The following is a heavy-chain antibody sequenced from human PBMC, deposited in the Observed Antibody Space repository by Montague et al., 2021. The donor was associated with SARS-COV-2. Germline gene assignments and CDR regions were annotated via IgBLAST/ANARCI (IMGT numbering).Heavy chain of an antibody. V-gene: IGHV3-48*02. CDR1: GFTFSSYS. CDR2: ISSSSSTI. Sequence: SLRLSCAASGFTFSSYSMNLVRQTPGKGLEWVSYISSSSSTIYYXDSXQGRFTISRDNAKNSLYLQMNSLRDEDTAVYYCARDQVLWFGEHVVWGQGTLVTVSS. CDR3: ARDQVLWFGEHVV. D-gene: IGHD3-10*01. J-gene: IGHJ4*02.